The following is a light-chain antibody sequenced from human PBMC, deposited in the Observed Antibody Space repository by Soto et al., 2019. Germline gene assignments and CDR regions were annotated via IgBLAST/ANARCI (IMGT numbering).Light chain of an antibody. Sequence: DIQMTQSPSSLSASVGDRVTITCRASQGISSFVAWYQQKPEKVPRLLISGASTLQSGVPSRFSGSGSGTDFTLTITSLQPDDVATYYCQKYSSVITCGNGTRLEIK. V-gene: IGKV1-27*01. J-gene: IGKJ5*01. CDR1: QGISSF. CDR3: QKYSSVIT. CDR2: GAS.